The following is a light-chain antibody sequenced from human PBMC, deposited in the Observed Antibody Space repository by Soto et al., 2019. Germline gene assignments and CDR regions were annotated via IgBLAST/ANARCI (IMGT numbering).Light chain of an antibody. CDR2: GAS. CDR3: QQDSSWPLT. V-gene: IGKV3-15*01. Sequence: IVLAQSLVTPQSSPGDRAALCCRASQSVSSNLAWYQQKPGQAPRLLIYGASTRATGVPATFSGSGSGTEFTLSISSLQSEHLGVYYCQQDSSWPLTFGGGTKVEIK. J-gene: IGKJ4*01. CDR1: QSVSSN.